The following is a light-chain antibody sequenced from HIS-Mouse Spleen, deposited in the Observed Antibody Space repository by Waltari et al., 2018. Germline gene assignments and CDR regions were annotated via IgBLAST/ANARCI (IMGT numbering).Light chain of an antibody. V-gene: IGKV2-29*03. CDR3: MQGIHRPLFT. J-gene: IGKJ3*01. Sequence: DIVMTQTPLSLSVTPGQPASISCKSSQSLLHSDGKTYLYWYLQKPGQSPRLLIYEVSRRFSGVPDRLRGSGSGTDFTLKISRVEAEDVGVYYCMQGIHRPLFTFGPGTKVDIK. CDR2: EVS. CDR1: QSLLHSDGKTY.